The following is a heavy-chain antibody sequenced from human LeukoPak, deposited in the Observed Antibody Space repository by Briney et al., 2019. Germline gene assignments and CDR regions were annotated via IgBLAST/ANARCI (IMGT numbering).Heavy chain of an antibody. J-gene: IGHJ6*03. D-gene: IGHD3-10*01. V-gene: IGHV4-61*02. Sequence: SETLSLTCSVSGGPISSGSYYWSWIRQPAGKGLEWIGRMYTGGGTNYNPSLKSRVTISVDTSKNQFSLKLNSVTPEDTAVYYCVRVISMVRGVITLGYYYYYYMDVWGKGTTVTISS. CDR3: VRVISMVRGVITLGYYYYYYMDV. CDR2: MYTGGGT. CDR1: GGPISSGSYY.